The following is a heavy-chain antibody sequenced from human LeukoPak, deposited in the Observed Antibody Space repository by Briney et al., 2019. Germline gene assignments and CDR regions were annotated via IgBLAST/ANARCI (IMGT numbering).Heavy chain of an antibody. J-gene: IGHJ4*02. V-gene: IGHV5-51*01. CDR2: MYPGDSDV. D-gene: IGHD6-19*01. Sequence: GESLQISCKGSGYIFTSYWIAWVRQLPGRGLEWLGMMYPGDSDVRYSSSFAGQITISVDRATNTTHLQWSSLKASDTGIYFCARRRYSSGPADYWGQGTQVIASS. CDR3: ARRRYSSGPADY. CDR1: GYIFTSYW.